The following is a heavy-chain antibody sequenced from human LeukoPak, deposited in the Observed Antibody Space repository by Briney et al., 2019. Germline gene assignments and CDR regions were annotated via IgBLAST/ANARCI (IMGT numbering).Heavy chain of an antibody. V-gene: IGHV1-69*05. D-gene: IGHD3-3*01. J-gene: IGHJ6*03. CDR1: GGTFSSYA. Sequence: ASVKVSCKASGGTFSSYAISWVRQAPGQGLEWMGGIIPIFGTANYAQKFQGRVTITTDESTSTAYMELSSLRSEDTAVYYCARVNYDFWSGYRYYYYMDVWGKGTTVTVSS. CDR2: IIPIFGTA. CDR3: ARVNYDFWSGYRYYYYMDV.